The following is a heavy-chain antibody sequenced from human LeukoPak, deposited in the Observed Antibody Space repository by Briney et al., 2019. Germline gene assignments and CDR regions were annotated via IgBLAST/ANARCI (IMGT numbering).Heavy chain of an antibody. CDR1: GFTFSSYG. V-gene: IGHV3-30*18. J-gene: IGHJ6*03. Sequence: PGGSLRLSCAASGFTFSSYGMHWVRQAPGKGLEWVAVISYDGSNKYYADSVKGRFTISRDNSKNTLYLQMNSLRAEDTAVYYCAKDSGYSSGWSRAYYYYYYMDVWGKGTTVTVSS. D-gene: IGHD6-19*01. CDR3: AKDSGYSSGWSRAYYYYYYMDV. CDR2: ISYDGSNK.